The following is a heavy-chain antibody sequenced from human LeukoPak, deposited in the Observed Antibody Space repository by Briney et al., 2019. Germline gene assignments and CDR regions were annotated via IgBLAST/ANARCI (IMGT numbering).Heavy chain of an antibody. CDR3: ATNDILTGYYLDY. CDR1: GFTFTGYF. D-gene: IGHD3-9*01. J-gene: IGHJ4*02. V-gene: IGHV1-2*02. Sequence: ASVKVSCKAAGFTFTGYFIHWVRQAPGQGLRWRGWIKPNSGATNYAQKFQGRVTMTRYTSLSTAYMELSRLRSDDTAMYYCATNDILTGYYLDYWGLGTLVTVSS. CDR2: IKPNSGAT.